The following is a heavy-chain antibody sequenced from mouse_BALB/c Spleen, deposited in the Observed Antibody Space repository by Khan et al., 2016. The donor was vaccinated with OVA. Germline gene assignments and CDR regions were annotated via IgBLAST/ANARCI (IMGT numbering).Heavy chain of an antibody. V-gene: IGHV2-2*02. CDR2: IWSAGST. J-gene: IGHJ3*01. D-gene: IGHD2-4*01. CDR3: ARRGYDYGRGSLFAY. CDR1: GFSLTDYS. Sequence: QVQLQQPGPGLVQPSQSLSITCTVSGFSLTDYSVHWVRQSPGKGLEWLGVIWSAGSTDYNAAFISRLTISKDNSRSQVFCKMNSLHPNDTAIYCCARRGYDYGRGSLFAYWGQGTLVTVSA.